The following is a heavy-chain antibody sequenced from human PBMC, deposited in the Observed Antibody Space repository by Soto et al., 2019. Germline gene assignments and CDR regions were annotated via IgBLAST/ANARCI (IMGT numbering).Heavy chain of an antibody. CDR1: GFTFSSYG. D-gene: IGHD1-1*01. Sequence: QVQLEESGGGVVQPGTSLRLSGVASGFTFSSYGMHWVRQAPGKGLEWVAGIPNTENKKYYADSVKGRFTIYRDNSQNTLFLQMDSLMSEDTAVYYCARTACGRVRGALDIWGQGTMVTVS. CDR2: IPNTENKK. CDR3: ARTACGRVRGALDI. J-gene: IGHJ3*02. V-gene: IGHV3-30-3*01.